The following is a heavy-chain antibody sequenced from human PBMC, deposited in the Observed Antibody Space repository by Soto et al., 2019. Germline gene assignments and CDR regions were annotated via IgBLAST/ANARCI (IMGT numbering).Heavy chain of an antibody. V-gene: IGHV3-9*01. CDR3: AKAGTVAGYYYYMDV. CDR2: ISWNSGRI. CDR1: GFTFDDYA. D-gene: IGHD6-19*01. Sequence: GGSLRLSCAASGFTFDDYAMHWVRQAPGKGLEWVSGISWNSGRIDYADSVKGRFTISRDNAKNSLYLQMNSLRADDTALYYCAKAGTVAGYYYYMDVWGKGTTVTVSS. J-gene: IGHJ6*03.